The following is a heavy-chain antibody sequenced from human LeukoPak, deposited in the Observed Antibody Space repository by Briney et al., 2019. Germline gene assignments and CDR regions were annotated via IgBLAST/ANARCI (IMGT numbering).Heavy chain of an antibody. Sequence: PGGSLRLSCAASGFSFGRYVMSWVRQAPGKGLEWVSAINGSGDYPYYADSVKGRFTISRDNFKNTVYLQMDSLRAEDTAVYYCAKATMTVVVVSFQYWGQGTLVTVSS. CDR3: AKATMTVVVVSFQY. V-gene: IGHV3-23*01. CDR1: GFSFGRYV. J-gene: IGHJ1*01. CDR2: INGSGDYP. D-gene: IGHD3-22*01.